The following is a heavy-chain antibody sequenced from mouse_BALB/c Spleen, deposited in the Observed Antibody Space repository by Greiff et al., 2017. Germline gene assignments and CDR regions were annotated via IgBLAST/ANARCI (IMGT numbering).Heavy chain of an antibody. CDR3: AITREYAMDY. V-gene: IGHV5-9-4*01. D-gene: IGHD2-12*01. CDR1: GFTFSSYA. J-gene: IGHJ4*01. CDR2: ISSGGSYT. Sequence: EVMLVESGGGLVKPGGSLKLSCAASGFTFSSYAMSWVRQSPEKRLEWVAEISSGGSYTYYPDTVTGRFTISRDNAKNTLYLEMSSLRSEDTAMYYCAITREYAMDYWGQGTSVTVSS.